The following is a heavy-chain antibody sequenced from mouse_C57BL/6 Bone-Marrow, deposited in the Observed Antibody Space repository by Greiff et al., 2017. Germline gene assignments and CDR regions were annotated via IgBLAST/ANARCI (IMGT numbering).Heavy chain of an antibody. CDR3: ARKRGNYWYFDV. CDR2: ISNLAYSI. J-gene: IGHJ1*03. CDR1: GFTFSDYG. V-gene: IGHV5-15*04. Sequence: EVKLVESGGGLVQPGGSLKLSCAASGFTFSDYGMAWVRQAPRKGPEWVAFISNLAYSIYYADTVTGRFTISRENAKNTLYLEMSSLRSEDTAMYYWARKRGNYWYFDVWGTGTTVTVSS.